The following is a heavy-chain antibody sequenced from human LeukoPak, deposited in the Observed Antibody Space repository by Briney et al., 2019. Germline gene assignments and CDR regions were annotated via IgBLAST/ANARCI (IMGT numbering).Heavy chain of an antibody. CDR2: INTNTGNP. J-gene: IGHJ4*02. V-gene: IGHV7-4-1*02. D-gene: IGHD1-7*01. CDR1: GYTFTDYY. Sequence: ASVKVSCKASGYTFTDYYMHWVRQAPGQGLEWMGWINTNTGNPTYAQGVTGRFVFSLDTSVSTAYLQISSLKAEDTAVYYCARTSFKLPDYWGQGTLVTVSS. CDR3: ARTSFKLPDY.